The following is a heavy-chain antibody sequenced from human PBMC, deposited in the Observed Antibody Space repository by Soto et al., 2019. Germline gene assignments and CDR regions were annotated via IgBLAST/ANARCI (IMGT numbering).Heavy chain of an antibody. V-gene: IGHV2-26*01. CDR3: AWTYSPSMYWFAP. D-gene: IGHD6-13*01. CDR2: IFSNDEK. CDR1: GFSLSNAGLG. J-gene: IGHJ5*02. Sequence: QVTVKESGPVLVNPTEALTLTCTVSGFSLSNAGLGVSWIRQPPGKALEWLAHIFSNDEKSYNTSLKSRLTTSTAASQRQVVLTMTLMDPVDTATYYCAWTYSPSMYWFAPWGQGTLVTVSS.